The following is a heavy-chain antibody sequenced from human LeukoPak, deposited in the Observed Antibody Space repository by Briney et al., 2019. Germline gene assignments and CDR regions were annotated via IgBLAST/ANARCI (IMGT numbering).Heavy chain of an antibody. CDR2: IRRDGSVE. D-gene: IGHD6-19*01. J-gene: IGHJ4*02. Sequence: GGSLRLSCAASGFTFNSYWMTWVRQAPGKGLEWVANIRRDGSVEYYVDSVKGRFTISRDNTKNSLYLQMNSLRAEDTAVYYCARADSSGWYVDYWGQGTLVTVSS. CDR3: ARADSSGWYVDY. V-gene: IGHV3-7*01. CDR1: GFTFNSYW.